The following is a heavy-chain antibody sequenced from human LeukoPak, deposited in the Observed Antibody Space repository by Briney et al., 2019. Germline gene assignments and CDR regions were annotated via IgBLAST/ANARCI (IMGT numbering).Heavy chain of an antibody. CDR1: GYTFTGYY. CDR2: INPNSGGT. Sequence: ASVKVSCKASGYTFTGYYMHWVRQAPGQGLEWMGWINPNSGGTNYAQKFQGRVTMTRDTSISTAYMELSRLRSDDTAVYYCARDFGTWMRPMDYWGQGTLVTVSS. CDR3: ARDFGTWMRPMDY. V-gene: IGHV1-2*02. J-gene: IGHJ4*02. D-gene: IGHD3-10*01.